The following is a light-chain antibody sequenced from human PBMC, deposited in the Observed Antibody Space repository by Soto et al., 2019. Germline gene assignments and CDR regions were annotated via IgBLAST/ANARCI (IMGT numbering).Light chain of an antibody. J-gene: IGKJ3*01. CDR3: QQFNSYPPFT. V-gene: IGKV1-13*02. CDR1: QGISSA. CDR2: DAS. Sequence: AIQLTQSPSSLSASVGDRVTITCRASQGISSALAWYQQKPGKAPKLLIYDASNLESGVPSRFSGSGSGTDFTLTISSLQPEDFATYYCQQFNSYPPFTFGPGTKVDI.